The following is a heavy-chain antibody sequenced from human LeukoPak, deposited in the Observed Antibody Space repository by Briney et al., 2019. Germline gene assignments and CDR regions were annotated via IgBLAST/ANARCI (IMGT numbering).Heavy chain of an antibody. CDR2: INPNDGGT. CDR3: ARDGFSSNWCDY. Sequence: ASVKVSCKASGYTFTGYYLHWVRQAPGQGLEWMGRINPNDGGTSYAQRFQGRVTLTRDTSISTAYMDLNRLTSDDTAVYYCARDGFSSNWCDYWGQGTPVTVSS. J-gene: IGHJ4*02. D-gene: IGHD6-19*01. V-gene: IGHV1-2*06. CDR1: GYTFTGYY.